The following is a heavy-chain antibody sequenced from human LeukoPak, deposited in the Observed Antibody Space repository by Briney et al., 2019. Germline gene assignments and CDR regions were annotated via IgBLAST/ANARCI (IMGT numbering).Heavy chain of an antibody. CDR2: ISSSSSTI. V-gene: IGHV3-48*01. J-gene: IGHJ2*01. Sequence: GGSLRLSCAASGFTFSSYSMNWVRQAPGKGLEWVSYISSSSSTIYYADSVKGRFTISRDNAKNSLYLQMNSLRAEDTAVYYCARDGLVVVAATEHWYFDLWGRGTLVTVSS. CDR3: ARDGLVVVAATEHWYFDL. D-gene: IGHD2-15*01. CDR1: GFTFSSYS.